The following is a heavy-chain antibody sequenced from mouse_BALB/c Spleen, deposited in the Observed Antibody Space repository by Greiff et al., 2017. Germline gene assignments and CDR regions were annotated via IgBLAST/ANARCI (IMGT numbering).Heavy chain of an antibody. D-gene: IGHD2-3*01. Sequence: QVQLQQPEAELVRPGASVKLSCKASGYTFTSYWINWVKQRPGQGLEWIGNIYPSDSYTNYNQKFKDKATLTVDKSSSTAYMQLSSPTSEDSAVYYCAKAGDGYSYAMDYWGQGTSVTVSS. CDR3: AKAGDGYSYAMDY. V-gene: IGHV1-69*02. CDR1: GYTFTSYW. CDR2: IYPSDSYT. J-gene: IGHJ4*01.